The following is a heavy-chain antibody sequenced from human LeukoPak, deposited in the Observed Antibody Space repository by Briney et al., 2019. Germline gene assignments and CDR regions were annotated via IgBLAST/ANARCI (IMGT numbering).Heavy chain of an antibody. CDR3: ARHSRSSSWAFDY. Sequence: SETLSLTCTVSGGSISSYYWSWIRQPPGKGLEWIGYIYYSGSTNYNPSLKSRVTISVDTSKNQFSLKLSSVTAADTAVYYCARHSRSSSWAFDYWGQGTLVTVSS. CDR1: GGSISSYY. D-gene: IGHD6-13*01. V-gene: IGHV4-59*08. CDR2: IYYSGST. J-gene: IGHJ4*02.